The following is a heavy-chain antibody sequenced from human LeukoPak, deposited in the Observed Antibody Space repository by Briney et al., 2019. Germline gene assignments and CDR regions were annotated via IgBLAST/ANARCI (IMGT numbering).Heavy chain of an antibody. CDR3: AKLGDSST. Sequence: SQTLPLTCAISGDSVSSNSAAWSWIRQSPSRGLEWLGRTYYRSKWYNEYAASVKSRIIINPDTSKNQFSLQLNPVTPEDTAVYYCAKLGDSSTWGQGTLVTVSS. V-gene: IGHV6-1*01. CDR1: GDSVSSNSAA. J-gene: IGHJ5*02. D-gene: IGHD6-19*01. CDR2: TYYRSKWYN.